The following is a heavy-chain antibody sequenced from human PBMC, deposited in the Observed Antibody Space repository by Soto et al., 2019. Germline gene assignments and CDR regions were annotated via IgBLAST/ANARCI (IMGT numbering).Heavy chain of an antibody. D-gene: IGHD1-26*01. V-gene: IGHV4-59*01. CDR2: IYYSGST. CDR3: ARVAPSGRYFDY. CDR1: GGSISSYY. J-gene: IGHJ4*02. Sequence: SETLSLTCTVSGGSISSYYWSWIRQPPGKGLEWIGYIYYSGSTNYNPSLKSRVTISVDTSKNQFSLKLSSVTAADTAVYYCARVAPSGRYFDYWGQGTLVTVS.